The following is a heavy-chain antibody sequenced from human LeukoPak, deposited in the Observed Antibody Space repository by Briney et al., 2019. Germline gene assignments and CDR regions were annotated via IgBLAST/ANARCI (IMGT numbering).Heavy chain of an antibody. CDR2: INPNSGGT. V-gene: IGHV1-2*02. CDR1: GYTFTGYY. Sequence: GASVKVSCKASGYTFTGYYMHWVRQAPGQGLEWMGWINPNSGGTNYAQKLQGRVTMTTDTSTSTAYMELRSLRSDDTAVYYCARVEAIVGALGPFDIWGQGTMVTVSS. D-gene: IGHD1-26*01. J-gene: IGHJ3*02. CDR3: ARVEAIVGALGPFDI.